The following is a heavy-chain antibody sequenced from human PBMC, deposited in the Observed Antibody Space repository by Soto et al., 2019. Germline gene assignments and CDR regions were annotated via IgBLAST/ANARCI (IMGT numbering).Heavy chain of an antibody. J-gene: IGHJ4*02. D-gene: IGHD5-12*01. CDR1: GGSFSGYY. V-gene: IGHV4-34*01. CDR3: ARGTWGLRYDS. Sequence: PSETLSLTCAVYGGSFSGYYWSWIRQPPGKGLEWIGEINHSGSINYNPPLKSRVTISVDTSKNQFSLKLSSVTDADTAMYYCARGTWGLRYDSWGQGTPVTVSS. CDR2: INHSGSI.